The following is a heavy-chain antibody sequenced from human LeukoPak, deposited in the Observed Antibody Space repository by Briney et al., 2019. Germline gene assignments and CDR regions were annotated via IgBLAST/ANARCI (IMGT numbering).Heavy chain of an antibody. V-gene: IGHV3-21*01. Sequence: PGGSLRLSCVVSGFTFSSHSMHWVRQAPGKGLEWVSSISGSSSYIFYADSVKGRFTVSRDNATNSLYLQMNSLGVEDTAVYYCANWAGYDSSGYYFTGPFDYWGQGTLVTVSS. CDR3: ANWAGYDSSGYYFTGPFDY. D-gene: IGHD3-22*01. J-gene: IGHJ4*02. CDR2: ISGSSSYI. CDR1: GFTFSSHS.